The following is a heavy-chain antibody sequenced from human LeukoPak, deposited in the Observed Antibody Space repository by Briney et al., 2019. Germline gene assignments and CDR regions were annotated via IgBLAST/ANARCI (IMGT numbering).Heavy chain of an antibody. CDR2: IYYSGST. CDR1: GGSISSYY. CDR3: ARDAIPTYYYDSSGLEGAFDI. V-gene: IGHV4-59*01. D-gene: IGHD3-22*01. Sequence: SETLSLTCTVSGGSISSYYWSWIRQPPGKGLEWIGYIYYSGSTNYNPSLKSRVTLSIDTSKNQFSLKLSSVTAEDTAVYYCARDAIPTYYYDSSGLEGAFDIWGQGTMVTVSS. J-gene: IGHJ3*02.